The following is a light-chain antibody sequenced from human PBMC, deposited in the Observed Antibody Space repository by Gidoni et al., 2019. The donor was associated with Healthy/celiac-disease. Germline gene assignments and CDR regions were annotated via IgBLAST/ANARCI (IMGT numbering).Light chain of an antibody. J-gene: IGLJ2*01. Sequence: PGTAPKLLIYGTSNRPSRVPDRFSASKSGTSASLAINGLQDENEADYFCQSYDSGLSVYVVFGVWTKLTVL. CDR3: QSYDSGLSVYVV. CDR2: GTS. V-gene: IGLV1-40*01.